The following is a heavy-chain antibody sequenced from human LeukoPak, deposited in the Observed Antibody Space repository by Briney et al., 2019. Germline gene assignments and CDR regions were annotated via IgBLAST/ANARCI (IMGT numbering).Heavy chain of an antibody. V-gene: IGHV3-74*01. CDR1: GFTFSSYW. J-gene: IGHJ6*03. CDR2: INSDGSRT. Sequence: GGSLRLSCAASGFTFSSYWMHWVRQAPGKGLVWVSRINSDGSRTSYADSVKGRFTISRDNAKNTLYLQMNSLRAEDTAVYYCARDLYDSSGYYATGPRYYYYYMDVWGKGTTVTVSS. CDR3: ARDLYDSSGYYATGPRYYYYYMDV. D-gene: IGHD3-22*01.